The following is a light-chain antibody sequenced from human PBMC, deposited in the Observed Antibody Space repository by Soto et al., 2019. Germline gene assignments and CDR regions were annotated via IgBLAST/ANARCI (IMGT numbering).Light chain of an antibody. V-gene: IGKV3-20*01. CDR1: QSVNTKY. CDR2: GVS. Sequence: EIVMTQSPATLSVSPLERVTLSFMASQSVNTKYLAWYQQKPGQAPRLVIYGVSSRATGIPDRFSGSGSGTDFILTISRVEPEHFAVYYCQQFGTSPLVTFGPGTKVDIK. CDR3: QQFGTSPLVT. J-gene: IGKJ3*01.